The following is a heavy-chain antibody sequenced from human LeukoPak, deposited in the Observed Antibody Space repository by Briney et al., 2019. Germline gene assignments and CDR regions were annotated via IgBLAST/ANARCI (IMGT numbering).Heavy chain of an antibody. CDR2: ISAYNGNT. J-gene: IGHJ6*02. D-gene: IGHD3-22*01. V-gene: IGHV1-18*01. CDR3: ARSHYYYDSSGYPTDYYYYYGMDV. Sequence: ASVKVSCKASGGTFSSYAISWVRQAPGQGLEWMGWISAYNGNTNYAQKLQGRVTMTTDTSTSTTYMELRSLRSDDTAVYYCARSHYYYDSSGYPTDYYYYYGMDVWGQGTTVTVSS. CDR1: GGTFSSYA.